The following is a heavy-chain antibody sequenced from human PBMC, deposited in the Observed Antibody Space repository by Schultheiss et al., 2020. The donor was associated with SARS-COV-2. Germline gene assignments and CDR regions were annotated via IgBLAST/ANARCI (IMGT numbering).Heavy chain of an antibody. D-gene: IGHD3-10*01. CDR3: ARDSDSYYRWFDP. Sequence: SETLSLTCSVSGDSVRSGDFYCSWIRQPPGKGLEWIGYTHYSGDTYSGDTYYNPSLKSRVTISVDTSKNQFSLKLSSVTAADTAVYYCARDSDSYYRWFDPWGQGTLVTVSS. CDR2: THYSGDTYSGDT. CDR1: GDSVRSGDFY. J-gene: IGHJ5*02. V-gene: IGHV4-30-4*01.